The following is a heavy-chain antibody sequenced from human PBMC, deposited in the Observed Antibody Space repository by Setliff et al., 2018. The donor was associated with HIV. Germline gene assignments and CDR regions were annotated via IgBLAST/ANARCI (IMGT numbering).Heavy chain of an antibody. Sequence: ASVKVSCKASGYTFTNYYIHWVRQAPGQGLEWMGLINPSGGRTSYAQKFQGRLTMTRDTSRSTVYMELSSPRSEDTAVYYCARCYYDSSGTTDAFDIWGQGTVVTVSS. CDR2: INPSGGRT. CDR1: GYTFTNYY. CDR3: ARCYYDSSGTTDAFDI. V-gene: IGHV1-46*01. J-gene: IGHJ3*02. D-gene: IGHD3-22*01.